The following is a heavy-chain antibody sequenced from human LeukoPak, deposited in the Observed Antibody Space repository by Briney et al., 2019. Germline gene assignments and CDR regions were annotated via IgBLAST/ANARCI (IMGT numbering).Heavy chain of an antibody. CDR2: ISGSGGST. J-gene: IGHJ4*02. V-gene: IGHV3-23*01. Sequence: GSLRLSXXXXGFTFSSYAMSWVRQAPGKGLEWVSAISGSGGSTYYADSVKGRFTISRDNSKNTLYLQMNSLRAEDTAVYYCANEGLYYYDSSGSQGPDYWGQGTLVTVSS. CDR3: ANEGLYYYDSSGSQGPDY. D-gene: IGHD3-22*01. CDR1: GFTFSSYA.